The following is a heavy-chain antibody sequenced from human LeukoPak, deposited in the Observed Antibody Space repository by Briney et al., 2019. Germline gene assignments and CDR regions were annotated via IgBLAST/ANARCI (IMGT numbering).Heavy chain of an antibody. V-gene: IGHV3-48*01. CDR3: ARGSTYYDSSGQVPFDY. Sequence: GGSLRLSCAASGFTFSTYSMNWVRQAPGKGLEWISFIRHDSSDIYYADSVKGRFTISRDNGKNTLYLQMNSLRAEDTAVYYCARGSTYYDSSGQVPFDYWGQGTLVTVSS. CDR2: IRHDSSDI. J-gene: IGHJ4*02. CDR1: GFTFSTYS. D-gene: IGHD3-22*01.